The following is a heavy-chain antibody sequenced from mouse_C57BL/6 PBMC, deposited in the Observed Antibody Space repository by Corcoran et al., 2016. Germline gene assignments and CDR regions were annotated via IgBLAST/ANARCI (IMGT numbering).Heavy chain of an antibody. D-gene: IGHD1-1*01. V-gene: IGHV9-3*01. J-gene: IGHJ2*01. CDR1: GCTFTTYG. CDR2: INTYSGVP. Sequence: QIQLVQSGPELKKPGETVKISCKDSGCTFTTYGMIWVKQAPGKGLKWMGWINTYSGVPTYADDFKGRFAFSLETSASTAYLQINNLKNEDTATYFCARGHYGSSSYYIDYWGQGTTLTVSS. CDR3: ARGHYGSSSYYIDY.